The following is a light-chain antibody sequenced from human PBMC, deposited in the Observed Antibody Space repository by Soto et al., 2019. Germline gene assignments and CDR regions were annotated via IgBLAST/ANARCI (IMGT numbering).Light chain of an antibody. CDR2: DAS. CDR1: QSLRSS. J-gene: IGKJ1*01. V-gene: IGKV3-15*01. Sequence: ETMMTQSPDTLSVSLGERATLSCRASQSLRSSLAWYQQKPGQAPRLLIYDASTRATGIPARFSGSWSGTDFTLTISGLQSEDFAVYYCQQYNNWPQTFGQGNKVEIK. CDR3: QQYNNWPQT.